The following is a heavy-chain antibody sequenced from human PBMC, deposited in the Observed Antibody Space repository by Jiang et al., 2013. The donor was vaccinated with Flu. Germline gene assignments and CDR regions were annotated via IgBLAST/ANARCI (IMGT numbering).Heavy chain of an antibody. D-gene: IGHD3-16*01. CDR1: GHNLTTYW. V-gene: IGHV5-10-1*01. CDR2: IDPSDSYT. Sequence: GAEVRKAGESLRISCKTSGHNLTTYWINWVRQVPGKGLEWMGKIDPSDSYTRYSPSFEGHVTISADKSIRTAYLQWDSLKASDSAMYYCATLGGPIILSDFWGQGTQVAVSS. J-gene: IGHJ4*02. CDR3: ATLGGPIILSDF.